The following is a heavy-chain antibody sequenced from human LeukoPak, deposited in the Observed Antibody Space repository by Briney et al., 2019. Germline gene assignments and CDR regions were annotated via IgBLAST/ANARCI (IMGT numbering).Heavy chain of an antibody. J-gene: IGHJ6*03. CDR3: AREVGATVYYYYYYYMDV. V-gene: IGHV3-21*01. CDR1: GFTFSSYS. Sequence: GGSLRLSFAASGFTFSSYSMNWVRQAPGKGLEWVSSISSSSSYIYYADSVKGQFTISRDNAKNSLYLQMNSLRAEDTAVYYCAREVGATVYYYYYYYMDVWGKGTTVTVSS. D-gene: IGHD1-26*01. CDR2: ISSSSSYI.